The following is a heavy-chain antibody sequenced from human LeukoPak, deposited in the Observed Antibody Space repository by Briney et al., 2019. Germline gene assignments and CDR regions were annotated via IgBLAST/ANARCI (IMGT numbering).Heavy chain of an antibody. CDR1: GGSISSGDYY. Sequence: PSETLSLTCTVSGGSISSGDYYWRWIRQPPGKGREWIGYIYYSGSTYYNPSLKSRVTISVDTSKNQFSLKLSSVTAADTAVYYCARVGYSSGWYFDYWGQGTLVTVSS. V-gene: IGHV4-30-4*01. J-gene: IGHJ4*02. D-gene: IGHD6-19*01. CDR3: ARVGYSSGWYFDY. CDR2: IYYSGST.